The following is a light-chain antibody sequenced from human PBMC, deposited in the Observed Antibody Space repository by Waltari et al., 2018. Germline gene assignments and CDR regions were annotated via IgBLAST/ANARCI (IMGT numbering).Light chain of an antibody. Sequence: SYVVTKPPSVSVAPGETARITCGGANIGSYRVQWYQQRPGQAPILIMLYDSDRPSGIPDRFSGFNSGNTATLTISRVEAGDEADYYCHVWHAALDPGVFGSGTEVTVL. CDR1: NIGSYR. CDR3: HVWHAALDPGV. V-gene: IGLV3-21*04. CDR2: YDS. J-gene: IGLJ1*01.